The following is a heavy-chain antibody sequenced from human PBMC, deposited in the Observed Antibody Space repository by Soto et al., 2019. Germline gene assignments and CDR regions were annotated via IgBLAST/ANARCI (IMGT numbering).Heavy chain of an antibody. CDR1: GGSLSGYY. V-gene: IGHV4-34*01. CDR3: ARGDYYDSSGTAPYYFDY. CDR2: INHSGST. D-gene: IGHD3-22*01. J-gene: IGHJ4*02. Sequence: SETLSLTCAVYGGSLSGYYWSWIRQPPGKGLEWIGEINHSGSTNYNPSLKSRVTISVDTSKNQFSLKLSSVTAADTAVYYCARGDYYDSSGTAPYYFDYWGQGTLVTVSS.